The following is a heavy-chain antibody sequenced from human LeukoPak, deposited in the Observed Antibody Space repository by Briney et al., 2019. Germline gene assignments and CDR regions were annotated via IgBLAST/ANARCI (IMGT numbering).Heavy chain of an antibody. V-gene: IGHV1-2*02. D-gene: IGHD6-13*01. CDR2: INPNSGGT. CDR1: GYTFIGYY. Sequence: ASVKVSCKASGYTFIGYYMHWVRQGPGQGLERMGWINPNSGGTNYAQKFQGRVTMTRDTSISTAYMELSRLRSDDTAVYFCARDLAAAAANNWFDPWGQGTLVTVSS. CDR3: ARDLAAAAANNWFDP. J-gene: IGHJ5*02.